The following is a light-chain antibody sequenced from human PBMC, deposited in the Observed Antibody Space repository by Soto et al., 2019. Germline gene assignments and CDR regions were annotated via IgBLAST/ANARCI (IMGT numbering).Light chain of an antibody. V-gene: IGKV3-11*01. Sequence: EIVLTQSPATLSLSPGERASLSCSASQSVGTYLAWYQQKPVQAPRLLIYDASSRAVGVAPRFRGSGSGTDFTLTIAYVEPDDFAVYYCQQRSTWHLTFGGGTRVEF. CDR3: QQRSTWHLT. CDR2: DAS. CDR1: QSVGTY. J-gene: IGKJ4*01.